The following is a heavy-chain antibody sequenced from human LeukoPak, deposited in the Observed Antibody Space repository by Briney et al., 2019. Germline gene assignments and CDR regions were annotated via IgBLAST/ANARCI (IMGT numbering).Heavy chain of an antibody. CDR3: ARDPPLVSGPVYYYYYMDV. D-gene: IGHD5/OR15-5a*01. CDR1: AFTFNIYA. J-gene: IGHJ6*03. CDR2: ISYDGSDK. V-gene: IGHV3-30*04. Sequence: GRSLRLSCAASAFTFNIYAMHWVRQAPGKGLEWVAVISYDGSDKYYADSVKGRFTISRDNAKNSLYLQMNSLRAEDTAVYYCARDPPLVSGPVYYYYYMDVWGKGTTVTVSS.